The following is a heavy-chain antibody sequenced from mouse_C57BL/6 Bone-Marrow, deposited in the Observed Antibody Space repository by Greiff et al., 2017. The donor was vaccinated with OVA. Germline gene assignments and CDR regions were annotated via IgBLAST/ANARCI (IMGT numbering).Heavy chain of an antibody. CDR1: GYAFTNYL. Sequence: QVQLQQSGAELVRPGTSVKVSCKASGYAFTNYLIEWVKQRPGQGLEWIGVINPGSGGTNYNEKFKGKATLTADKSSSTAYMQLSSLTPEDSAVYFCARVYYGYWGQGTSVTVSS. J-gene: IGHJ4*01. CDR3: ARVYYGY. V-gene: IGHV1-54*01. D-gene: IGHD1-1*01. CDR2: INPGSGGT.